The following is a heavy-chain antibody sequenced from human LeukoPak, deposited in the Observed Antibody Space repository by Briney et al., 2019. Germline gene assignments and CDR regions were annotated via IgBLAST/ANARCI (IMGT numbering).Heavy chain of an antibody. Sequence: PGGSLRLSCAASGFTFSSYAMSWVRQAPGKGLEWVSAISGSGGSTYYADSVKGRFTISRDNSKNTLYLQMNSLRAEDTAVYYCAKEITMIVVVITTPPGHPHHDAFDIWGQGTMVTVSS. J-gene: IGHJ3*02. D-gene: IGHD3-22*01. V-gene: IGHV3-23*01. CDR1: GFTFSSYA. CDR3: AKEITMIVVVITTPPGHPHHDAFDI. CDR2: ISGSGGST.